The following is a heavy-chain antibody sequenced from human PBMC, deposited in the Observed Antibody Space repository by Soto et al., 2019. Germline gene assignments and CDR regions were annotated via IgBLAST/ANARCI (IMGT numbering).Heavy chain of an antibody. D-gene: IGHD6-19*01. Sequence: QVQLVQSGAEVRKPGSSVKVCCEASGGTFSSYAISWVRQAPGEGLEWMGGIIPIFGTANYAQKFQGRVTITADESTSTAYMELSSLRSEDTAVYYCASEGIAVAGLFDYWGQGTLVTVSS. J-gene: IGHJ4*02. V-gene: IGHV1-69*01. CDR1: GGTFSSYA. CDR3: ASEGIAVAGLFDY. CDR2: IIPIFGTA.